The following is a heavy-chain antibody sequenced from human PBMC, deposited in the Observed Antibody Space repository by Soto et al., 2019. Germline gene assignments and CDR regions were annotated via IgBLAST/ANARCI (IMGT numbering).Heavy chain of an antibody. Sequence: GGSLRLSCAASGFTFDDYAMHWVRQAPGKGLEWVSGISWNSGSIGYADSVKGRFTISRDNAKNSLYLQMNSLRAEDTALYYCAKDSIAAGWGFGGYYYYMDVWGKGTTVTVSS. J-gene: IGHJ6*03. D-gene: IGHD6-13*01. CDR3: AKDSIAAGWGFGGYYYYMDV. V-gene: IGHV3-9*01. CDR2: ISWNSGSI. CDR1: GFTFDDYA.